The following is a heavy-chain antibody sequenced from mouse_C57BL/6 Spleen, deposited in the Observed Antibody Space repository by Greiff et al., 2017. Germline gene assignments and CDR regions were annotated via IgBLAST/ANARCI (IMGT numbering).Heavy chain of an antibody. D-gene: IGHD3-3*01. CDR1: GSTFTSYW. CDR2: IDPSDSYT. V-gene: IGHV1-50*01. J-gene: IGHJ2*01. Sequence: QVQLQQPGAELVKPGASVKLSCKASGSTFTSYWMQWVKQRPGQGLEWIGEIDPSDSYTNYNQKFKGKATLTVDTSSSTAYMQLSSLTSEDSAVYYCGRGTRYFDYWGQVTTLTVSS. CDR3: GRGTRYFDY.